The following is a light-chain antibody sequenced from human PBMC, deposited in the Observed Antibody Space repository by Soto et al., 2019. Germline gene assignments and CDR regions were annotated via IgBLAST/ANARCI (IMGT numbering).Light chain of an antibody. CDR3: QLYGRSPCA. Sequence: EIVLTQSPGTLYLSPGERATLSCRASQSVSSSYLAWYQQKPGQAPRLLVYWASSRATGIPGRFSGSGSVTDFTLTISRLEPEDFAVYYCQLYGRSPCAFGQGTQGQI. CDR2: WAS. J-gene: IGKJ1*01. V-gene: IGKV3-20*01. CDR1: QSVSSSY.